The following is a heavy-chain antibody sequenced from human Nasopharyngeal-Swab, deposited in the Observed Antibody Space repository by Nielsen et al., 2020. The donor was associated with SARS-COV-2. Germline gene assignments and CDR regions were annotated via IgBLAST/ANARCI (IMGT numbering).Heavy chain of an antibody. Sequence: SVKVSCKASGGTFSSYAISWVRQAPGQGLEWMGGIIPIFGTANYAQKFQGRVTITADESTSTAYMELSSLRSEDTAVYYCARGPSPYSSGWYGHYYYYMDVWGKGTTVTVSS. V-gene: IGHV1-69*13. CDR1: GGTFSSYA. J-gene: IGHJ6*03. D-gene: IGHD6-19*01. CDR2: IIPIFGTA. CDR3: ARGPSPYSSGWYGHYYYYMDV.